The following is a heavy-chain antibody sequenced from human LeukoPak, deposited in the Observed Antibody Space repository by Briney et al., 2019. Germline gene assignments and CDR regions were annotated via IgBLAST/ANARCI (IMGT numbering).Heavy chain of an antibody. J-gene: IGHJ4*02. D-gene: IGHD3-22*01. V-gene: IGHV1-18*01. Sequence: ASVKVSCKASGYTLTSYGISWVRQAPGQGVEWMGWISAYNGNTNYAQKLQGRVTMTTDTSTSTAYMELRSLRSDDTAVYYCARSGPSRYYDSSGYSDYWGQGTLVTVSS. CDR1: GYTLTSYG. CDR3: ARSGPSRYYDSSGYSDY. CDR2: ISAYNGNT.